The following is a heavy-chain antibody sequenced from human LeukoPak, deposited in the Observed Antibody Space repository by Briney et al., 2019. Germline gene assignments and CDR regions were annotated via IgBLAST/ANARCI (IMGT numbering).Heavy chain of an antibody. CDR2: ISYDGSNV. J-gene: IGHJ4*02. CDR1: VNRNA. CDR3: AKAFSGRGEYYFDY. D-gene: IGHD3-10*01. Sequence: PGGSLRLSCAASVNRNAMHWVRQAPGKGLEWVAAISYDGSNVWYADSVKGRFTISRDNSKNMLYLQMNSLRAEDTAVYYCAKAFSGRGEYYFDYWGQGTLVTVSS. V-gene: IGHV3-30*18.